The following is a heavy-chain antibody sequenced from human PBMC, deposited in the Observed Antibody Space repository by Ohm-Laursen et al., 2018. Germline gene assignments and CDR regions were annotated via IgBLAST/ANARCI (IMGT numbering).Heavy chain of an antibody. J-gene: IGHJ4*02. CDR1: GGSVSTYY. Sequence: GTLSLTCTVSGGSVSTYYWNWIRQPAGKGLEWIGRISSSGNTNYSPSLKSRVTMSVDTSKNQFSLKLSSSTDADTAVYYCAREGKSDDSTGYFLGYWGPGTLVTVSS. V-gene: IGHV4-4*07. CDR3: AREGKSDDSTGYFLGY. CDR2: ISSSGNT. D-gene: IGHD3-22*01.